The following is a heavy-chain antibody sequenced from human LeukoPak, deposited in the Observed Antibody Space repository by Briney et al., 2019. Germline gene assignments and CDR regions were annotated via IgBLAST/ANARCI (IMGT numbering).Heavy chain of an antibody. Sequence: PGGSLRLSCAATGFIFSNYWMSWFRQAPGKGLEWVANIKYDGREKQYVDSVKGRFTISRDNAKNSLFLQMNSLRAEDTAVYYCARYLNSGPEDFWGQGTLVTVSS. D-gene: IGHD1-26*01. J-gene: IGHJ4*02. CDR2: IKYDGREK. CDR3: ARYLNSGPEDF. CDR1: GFIFSNYW. V-gene: IGHV3-7*01.